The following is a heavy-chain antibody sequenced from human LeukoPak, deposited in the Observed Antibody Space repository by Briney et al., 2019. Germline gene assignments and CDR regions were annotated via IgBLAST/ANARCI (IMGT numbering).Heavy chain of an antibody. J-gene: IGHJ6*03. Sequence: GSLRLSCAASGFTFSNYWMNWVRQAPGKGLEWIGEINHSGSTNYNPSLKSRVTISVDTSKNQFSLKLSSVTAADTAVYYCARRGPYCSSTSCSMGAPDYYYYMDVWGKGTTVTISS. CDR3: ARRGPYCSSTSCSMGAPDYYYYMDV. V-gene: IGHV4-34*01. CDR2: INHSGST. D-gene: IGHD2-2*01. CDR1: GFTFSNYW.